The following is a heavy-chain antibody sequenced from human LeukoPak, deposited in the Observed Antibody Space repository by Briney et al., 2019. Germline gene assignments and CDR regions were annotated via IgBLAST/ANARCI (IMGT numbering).Heavy chain of an antibody. CDR2: IYSGGST. Sequence: PGGSLRLSCTASGFTVSSNNMSWVSQAPGKGLEWVSVIYSGGSTYYADSVKGRFTISRDNSKNTLYLQMNSLRAEDTAVYYCARDRSECSGGSCYSGGFDYWGQRTLVTVSS. V-gene: IGHV3-53*01. J-gene: IGHJ4*02. CDR1: GFTVSSNN. D-gene: IGHD2-15*01. CDR3: ARDRSECSGGSCYSGGFDY.